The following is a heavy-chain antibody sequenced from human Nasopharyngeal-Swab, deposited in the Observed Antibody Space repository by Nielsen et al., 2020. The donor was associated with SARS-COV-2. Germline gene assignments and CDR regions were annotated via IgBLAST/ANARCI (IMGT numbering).Heavy chain of an antibody. CDR2: ISGSGGST. CDR1: GFTFSSYA. J-gene: IGHJ4*02. D-gene: IGHD2-2*01. V-gene: IGHV3-23*01. Sequence: GSLRLSCAASGFTFSSYAMSWVRQAPGKGLEWVSAISGSGGSTYYADSVKGRFTISRDNSKNTLYLQMNSLRAEDTAVYYCAKDAGRSIVVVPAASSYWGQGTLVTVSS. CDR3: AKDAGRSIVVVPAASSY.